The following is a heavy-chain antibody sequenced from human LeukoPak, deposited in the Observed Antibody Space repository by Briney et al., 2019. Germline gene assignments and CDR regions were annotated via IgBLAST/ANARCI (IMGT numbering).Heavy chain of an antibody. D-gene: IGHD3-3*01. CDR3: ARDATDFWSGYYNWFDP. V-gene: IGHV3-21*01. J-gene: IGHJ5*02. Sequence: GGSLRLSCAASGFSFSAYSMNWVRQAPGRGLEWVSSISSSSSYIYYADSVKGRFTISRDNAKNSLYLQMNSLRAEDTAVYYCARDATDFWSGYYNWFDPWGQGTLVTVSS. CDR1: GFSFSAYS. CDR2: ISSSSSYI.